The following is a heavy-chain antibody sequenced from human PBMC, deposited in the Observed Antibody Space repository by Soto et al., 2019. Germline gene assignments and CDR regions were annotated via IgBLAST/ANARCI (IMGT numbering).Heavy chain of an antibody. D-gene: IGHD6-19*01. CDR3: AAGYSSGWYLLYAFDI. J-gene: IGHJ3*02. CDR2: IVVGSGNT. CDR1: GFTFTSSA. V-gene: IGHV1-58*01. Sequence: SVKVSCKASGFTFTSSAVQWVRQARGQRLEWIGWIVVGSGNTNYAQKFQERVTITRDMSTSTAYMELSSLRSEDTAVYYCAAGYSSGWYLLYAFDIWGQGTMVTV.